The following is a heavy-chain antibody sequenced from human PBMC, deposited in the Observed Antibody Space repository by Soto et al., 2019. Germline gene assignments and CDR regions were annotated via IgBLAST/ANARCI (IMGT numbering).Heavy chain of an antibody. V-gene: IGHV3-23*01. CDR3: ARRGGSNGWGDFDS. J-gene: IGHJ4*02. D-gene: IGHD6-19*01. Sequence: EVQLWESGGGLVQPGGSLRLSCAASGFTFSRYAMNWVRQAPGKGLEWVSSISYSDHSTYYADSVKGRFTISRDNSKDTLYLQMNNLRAEDTAGYYCARRGGSNGWGDFDSWGQGTLVSVSS. CDR1: GFTFSRYA. CDR2: ISYSDHST.